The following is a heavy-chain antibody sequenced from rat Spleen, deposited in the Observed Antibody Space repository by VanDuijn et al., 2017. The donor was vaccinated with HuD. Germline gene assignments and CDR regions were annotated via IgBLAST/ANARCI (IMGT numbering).Heavy chain of an antibody. CDR2: INPETEGT. CDR1: GYTFTTHY. J-gene: IGHJ2*01. CDR3: ARFGTGGPYFDY. D-gene: IGHD5-1*01. V-gene: IGHV1-43*01. Sequence: QVQLQQSGAELVKPGSSVKISCKASGYTFTTHYISWIKQTTGQDLEYVGYINPETEGTNFNDMFKARATLTVDKSSTTAFMQLNRLTPDESAVYYCARFGTGGPYFDYWGQGVMVTVSS.